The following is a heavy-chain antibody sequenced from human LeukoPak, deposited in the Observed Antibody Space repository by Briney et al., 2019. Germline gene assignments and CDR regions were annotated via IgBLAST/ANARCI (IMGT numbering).Heavy chain of an antibody. CDR2: INPNSGDT. Sequence: ASVKVSCKASGYTFTGYYMHWVRQAPGQGLEWMGWINPNSGDTNYAQNFQGRVTMTRDTSISTAYMELRRLTSDDTAVFYCVIFNYDRVWGQGTLVTVSS. D-gene: IGHD3-22*01. CDR1: GYTFTGYY. V-gene: IGHV1-2*02. J-gene: IGHJ4*02. CDR3: VIFNYDRV.